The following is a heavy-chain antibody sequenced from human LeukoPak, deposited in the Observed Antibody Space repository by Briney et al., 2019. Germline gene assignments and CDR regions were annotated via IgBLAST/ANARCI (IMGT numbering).Heavy chain of an antibody. D-gene: IGHD3-22*01. Sequence: EASVKVSCKASGFTFTSSVMQWVRQARGQRLEWIEWIVVGSGETNYAQKFQERVTITRDMSTSTAYMELSSLRSEDTAVYYCAATPWGYYDSSGYYPHFDYWGQGTLVTVSS. CDR1: GFTFTSSV. CDR3: AATPWGYYDSSGYYPHFDY. CDR2: IVVGSGET. J-gene: IGHJ4*02. V-gene: IGHV1-58*02.